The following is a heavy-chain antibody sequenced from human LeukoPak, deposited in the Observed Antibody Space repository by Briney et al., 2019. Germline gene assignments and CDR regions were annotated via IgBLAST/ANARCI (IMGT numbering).Heavy chain of an antibody. CDR2: ISPSGGST. D-gene: IGHD3-3*01. CDR3: ASRAITIFGVVDY. V-gene: IGHV1-46*01. Sequence: ASVKVPCKASGYTFTSYYMHWVRQAPGQGLEWMGIISPSGGSTSYAQKFQGRVTMTRDTSTSTVYMELSSLRSEDTAVYYCASRAITIFGVVDYWGQGTLVTVSS. CDR1: GYTFTSYY. J-gene: IGHJ4*02.